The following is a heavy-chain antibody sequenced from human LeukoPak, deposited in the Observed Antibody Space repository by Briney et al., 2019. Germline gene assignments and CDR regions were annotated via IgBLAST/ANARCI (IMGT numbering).Heavy chain of an antibody. V-gene: IGHV4-34*01. Sequence: SETLSLTCAVYGGSFSGYYWSWIRRPPGKGLEWIGEINHSGSTNYNPSLKSRVTITVDTPKNQFSLKLSSVTAADTAVYYCARGSGIAAAGNWFDPWGQGTLDTVSS. CDR1: GGSFSGYY. CDR2: INHSGST. D-gene: IGHD6-13*01. J-gene: IGHJ5*02. CDR3: ARGSGIAAAGNWFDP.